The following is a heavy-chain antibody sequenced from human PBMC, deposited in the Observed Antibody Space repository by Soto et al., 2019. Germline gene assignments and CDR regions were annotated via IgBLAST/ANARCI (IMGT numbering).Heavy chain of an antibody. D-gene: IGHD6-13*01. CDR1: GGSISSGGYY. Sequence: QVQLQESGPGLVKPSQTLSLTCTVSGGSISSGGYYWSWIRQHPGKGLEWIGYIYYSGSTYYHPSLKSRVTISVDTSKNQFSLKLSSVTAADTAVYYCARVSAAADFYYYYYMDVWGKGTTVTVSS. V-gene: IGHV4-31*03. J-gene: IGHJ6*03. CDR2: IYYSGST. CDR3: ARVSAAADFYYYYYMDV.